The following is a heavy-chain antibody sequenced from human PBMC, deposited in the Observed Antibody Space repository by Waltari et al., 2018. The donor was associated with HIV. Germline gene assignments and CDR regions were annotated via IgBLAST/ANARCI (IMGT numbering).Heavy chain of an antibody. D-gene: IGHD5-12*01. V-gene: IGHV3-48*02. CDR1: GFTFSSYN. J-gene: IGHJ4*02. CDR2: ISNSGSAI. CDR3: ARDLVAPGNFFDY. Sequence: EVQLVESGGGLVQPGGSLRLSCAASGFTFSSYNMNWVRQAPGRGLESLSSISNSGSAIYYADSVKGRFTISRDNAKNSLYLQMNSLRDEDTAVYYCARDLVAPGNFFDYWGQGTLVTVSS.